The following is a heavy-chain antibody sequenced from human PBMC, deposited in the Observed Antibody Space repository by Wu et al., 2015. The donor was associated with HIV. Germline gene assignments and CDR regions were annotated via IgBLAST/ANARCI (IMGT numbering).Heavy chain of an antibody. J-gene: IGHJ3*02. CDR1: GYTFTSYD. CDR3: ARGSHLTYYYDSSGLDAFDI. V-gene: IGHV1-8*03. CDR2: MNPNSGNT. Sequence: QVQLVQSGAEVKKPGASVKVSCKASGYTFTSYDINWVRQATGQGLEWMGWMNPNSGNTGYAQKFQGRVTITRNTSISTAYMELSSLRSEDTAVYYCARGSHLTYYYDSSGLDAFDIWAKGQWSPSLQ. D-gene: IGHD3-22*01.